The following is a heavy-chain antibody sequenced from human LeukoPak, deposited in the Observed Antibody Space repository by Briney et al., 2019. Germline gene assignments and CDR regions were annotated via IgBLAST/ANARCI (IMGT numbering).Heavy chain of an antibody. V-gene: IGHV4-34*01. Sequence: SETLSLTCAVYGGSFSGYYWSWIRQPPGKGLEWIGEINHSGSTNYNPSLKSRVTIPVDTSKNQFSLKLSSVTAADTAVYYCAIRGAYCSSTSCYTSFDYWGQGTLVTVSS. CDR1: GGSFSGYY. J-gene: IGHJ4*02. CDR2: INHSGST. CDR3: AIRGAYCSSTSCYTSFDY. D-gene: IGHD2-2*02.